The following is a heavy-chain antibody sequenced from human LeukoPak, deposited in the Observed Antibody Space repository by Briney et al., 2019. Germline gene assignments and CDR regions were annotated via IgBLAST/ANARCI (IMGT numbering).Heavy chain of an antibody. Sequence: GRSLRLSCAASGFTFSSYAMHWVRQAPGKGLEWVAVISYDGSNKYYADSVKGRFTISRDNSKNTLYLQMNSLRAEDTAVYYCARVLSPGIAAPVRVLMGLPGWGDAFDIWGQGTMVTVSS. CDR3: ARVLSPGIAAPVRVLMGLPGWGDAFDI. D-gene: IGHD6-13*01. CDR1: GFTFSSYA. J-gene: IGHJ3*02. CDR2: ISYDGSNK. V-gene: IGHV3-30-3*01.